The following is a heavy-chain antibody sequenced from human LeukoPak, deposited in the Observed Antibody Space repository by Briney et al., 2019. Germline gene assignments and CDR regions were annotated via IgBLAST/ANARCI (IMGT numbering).Heavy chain of an antibody. CDR3: ASHPSSSSDY. CDR2: IRYDGSNK. Sequence: GGSLRLSCAASGFTFSSYGMHWVRQAPGKGLEWVAFIRYDGSNKYYADSVKGRFTISRDNSKNTLYLQMNSLRAEDTAVYYCASHPSSSSDYWGQGTLVTVSS. CDR1: GFTFSSYG. D-gene: IGHD6-6*01. V-gene: IGHV3-30*02. J-gene: IGHJ4*02.